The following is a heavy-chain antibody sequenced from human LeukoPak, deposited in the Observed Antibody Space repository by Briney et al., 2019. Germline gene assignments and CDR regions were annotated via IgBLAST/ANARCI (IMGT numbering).Heavy chain of an antibody. J-gene: IGHJ6*03. V-gene: IGHV3-23*01. CDR3: AKSPPHDFWSGYPYYYYYYMDV. CDR1: GFTFSSYA. D-gene: IGHD3-3*01. CDR2: ISGSGGST. Sequence: GESPRLSCAASGFTFSSYAMSWVRQAPGKGLEWVSAISGSGGSTYYADSVKGRFTISRDNSKNTLYLQMNSLRAEDTAVYYCAKSPPHDFWSGYPYYYYYYMDVWGKGTTVTVSS.